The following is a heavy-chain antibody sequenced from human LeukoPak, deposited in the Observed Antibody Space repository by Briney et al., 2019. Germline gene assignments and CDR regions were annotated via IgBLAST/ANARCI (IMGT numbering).Heavy chain of an antibody. D-gene: IGHD5-24*01. CDR3: ARSRTRDGYNTLNFDF. Sequence: PSETLSLTCAVSGVSISSGGYSWSWIRRPPGKGLEWIGYIHHSGTTYYNPSLKSRVTISVDRSKNQFSLKLSSVTAADTAVYYCARSRTRDGYNTLNFDFWGLGTLVTVSS. V-gene: IGHV4-30-2*01. CDR2: IHHSGTT. J-gene: IGHJ4*02. CDR1: GVSISSGGYS.